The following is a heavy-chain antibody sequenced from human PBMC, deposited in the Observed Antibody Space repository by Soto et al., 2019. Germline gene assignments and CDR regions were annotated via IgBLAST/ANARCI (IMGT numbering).Heavy chain of an antibody. V-gene: IGHV3-23*01. D-gene: IGHD6-13*01. CDR2: ISGSGGST. J-gene: IGHJ6*03. CDR3: AKDILVGIAAAGTDRVFQKTDYYYYYMDV. Sequence: GGSLRLSCAASGFTFSSYAMSWVRQAPGKGLEWVSAISGSGGSTYYADSVKGRFTISKDNSKNRMYLQMNSLRAEDTAVYYCAKDILVGIAAAGTDRVFQKTDYYYYYMDVWGKGTTVTVTS. CDR1: GFTFSSYA.